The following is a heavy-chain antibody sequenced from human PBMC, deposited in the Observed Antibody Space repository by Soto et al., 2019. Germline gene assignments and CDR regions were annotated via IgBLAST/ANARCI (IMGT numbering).Heavy chain of an antibody. V-gene: IGHV3-23*01. CDR1: GFTSSSYA. Sequence: EVQLLESGGGLVQPGGSLRLSCAASGFTSSSYAMSWVRQAPGKGLEWVSAISGSGGSTYYADSVKGRFTISRDNSKNTLYLQMNSLSAEDTAVYYCARLGGATMYYFDCWGQGTLVTVSS. J-gene: IGHJ4*02. CDR3: ARLGGATMYYFDC. D-gene: IGHD1-26*01. CDR2: ISGSGGST.